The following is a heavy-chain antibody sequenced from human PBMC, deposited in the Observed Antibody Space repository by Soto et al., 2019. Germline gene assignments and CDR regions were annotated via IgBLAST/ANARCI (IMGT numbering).Heavy chain of an antibody. CDR3: ARDIRTGTDGAFDI. Sequence: GGSLRLSCAASGFTFSSYSMNWVRQAPGKGLEWVSYISSSSSTIYYADSVKGRFTISRDNAKNSLYLQMNSLRDEDTAVYYCARDIRTGTDGAFDIWGQGTMVTVSS. D-gene: IGHD3-10*01. V-gene: IGHV3-48*02. CDR1: GFTFSSYS. J-gene: IGHJ3*02. CDR2: ISSSSSTI.